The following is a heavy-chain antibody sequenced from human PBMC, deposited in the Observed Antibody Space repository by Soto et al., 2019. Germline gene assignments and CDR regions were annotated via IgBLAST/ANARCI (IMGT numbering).Heavy chain of an antibody. D-gene: IGHD6-19*01. J-gene: IGHJ5*02. Sequence: ETRSLTCIISSRCISSSSYPWGWIRQPPGKGLEWIGSTYYSGSTYYNPSLKSRVTISVDTSKNQFYLKLSSVTAADTAVYYCVRHRIAVAGWFDRWGQGTLVTVSS. V-gene: IGHV4-39*01. CDR2: TYYSGST. CDR3: VRHRIAVAGWFDR. CDR1: SRCISSSSYP.